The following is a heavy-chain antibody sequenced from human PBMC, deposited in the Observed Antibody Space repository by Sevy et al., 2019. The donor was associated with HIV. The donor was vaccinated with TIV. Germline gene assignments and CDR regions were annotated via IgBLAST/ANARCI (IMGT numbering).Heavy chain of an antibody. CDR3: ARPRANYVDHYFFYAMDV. Sequence: GGSLRLSCAASRFALSNYYAMHWVRQAPGKGLEWVALRSYDGSDKYYANSVKGRLTSSSDNFKNTLYLQMYSLTTEDTAVYYCARPRANYVDHYFFYAMDVWGQGTTVTVSS. J-gene: IGHJ6*02. D-gene: IGHD4-17*01. CDR1: RFALSNYYA. V-gene: IGHV3-30-3*01. CDR2: RSYDGSDK.